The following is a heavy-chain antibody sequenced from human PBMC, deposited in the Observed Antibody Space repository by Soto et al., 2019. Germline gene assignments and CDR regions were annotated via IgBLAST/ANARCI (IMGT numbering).Heavy chain of an antibody. CDR1: GFTFSSYW. CDR3: ARAWAYYYGMDV. D-gene: IGHD7-27*01. J-gene: IGHJ6*02. V-gene: IGHV3-74*01. Sequence: GGSLRLSCAASGFTFSSYWMHWVRQAPGKGLVWVSRINSDGSSTSYADSVKGRFTISRDNAKNTLYLQMNSLRAEDTAVYYCARAWAYYYGMDVWGQGTTVTVSS. CDR2: INSDGSST.